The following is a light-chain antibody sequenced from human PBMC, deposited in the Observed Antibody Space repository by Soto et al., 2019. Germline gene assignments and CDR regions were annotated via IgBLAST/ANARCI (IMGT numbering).Light chain of an antibody. Sequence: EIVMTQSPATLSVSPGERATLSCRASQSVSSNSAWYQQKPGQAPRLLIYRASTRATGIPARFSGSGSGTEFTLTISSLQSEDFAVYYCQQYNNWPLYTFGQGTKLEIK. J-gene: IGKJ2*01. CDR3: QQYNNWPLYT. V-gene: IGKV3-15*01. CDR1: QSVSSN. CDR2: RAS.